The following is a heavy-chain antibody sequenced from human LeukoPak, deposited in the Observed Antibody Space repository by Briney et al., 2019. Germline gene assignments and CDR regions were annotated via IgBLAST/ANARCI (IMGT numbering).Heavy chain of an antibody. J-gene: IGHJ4*02. V-gene: IGHV4-39*01. D-gene: IGHD2-15*01. CDR1: GGSISSRSFY. CDR3: ARLAHCSSGSCDFDY. CDR2: IYYSGST. Sequence: SETLSLTCTVSGGSISSRSFYWGWIRQPPGKGLEWIGSIYYSGSTSYHPSLKSRFTISVDTSKNQFSLKLSSVTAADTAVYYCARLAHCSSGSCDFDYWGQGTLVTVSS.